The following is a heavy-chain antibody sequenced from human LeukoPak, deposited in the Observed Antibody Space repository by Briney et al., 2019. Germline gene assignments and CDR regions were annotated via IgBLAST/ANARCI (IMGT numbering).Heavy chain of an antibody. J-gene: IGHJ6*02. V-gene: IGHV3-49*04. CDR2: IRSKDYGGKT. CDR3: TRDPPPYYYGMDV. CDR1: GFTFGDYA. Sequence: GGSLRLSCTASGFTFGDYAMSWVRQAPGKGLEWVGFIRSKDYGGKTEYAASVKGRFTISRDDSKSIAYLQMNSLKTEDTAVYYCTRDPPPYYYGMDVWGQGTTVTVSS.